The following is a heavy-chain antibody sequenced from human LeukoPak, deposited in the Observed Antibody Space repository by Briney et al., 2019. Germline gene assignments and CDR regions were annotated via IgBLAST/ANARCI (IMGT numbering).Heavy chain of an antibody. D-gene: IGHD3-3*01. V-gene: IGHV1-18*01. CDR2: VSPYRGRT. CDR1: GYTFATYG. J-gene: IGHJ4*02. CDR3: AGTLRRFLEWSYFNY. Sequence: ASVKVSCKASGYTFATYGISWVRQAPGQGLEWMGWVSPYRGRTNSAQKFQGRVTMTTDTSTNTAYMELRRLRSDDTAVYYCAGTLRRFLEWSYFNYWGQGTLVTVSS.